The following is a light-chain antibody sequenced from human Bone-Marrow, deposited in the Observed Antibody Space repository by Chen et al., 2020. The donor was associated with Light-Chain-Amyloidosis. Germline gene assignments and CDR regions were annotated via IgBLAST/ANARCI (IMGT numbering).Light chain of an antibody. Sequence: SYELTQPPSVSVSPGQTARITCSGDDLPTKYAYWYQQKPGQASVLVIHRDTERPSGISERFSGSSSGTKATLTISGVQAEDEADYHCQSADSSGTYEVIFGGGTKLTVL. CDR1: DLPTKY. J-gene: IGLJ2*01. V-gene: IGLV3-25*03. CDR2: RDT. CDR3: QSADSSGTYEVI.